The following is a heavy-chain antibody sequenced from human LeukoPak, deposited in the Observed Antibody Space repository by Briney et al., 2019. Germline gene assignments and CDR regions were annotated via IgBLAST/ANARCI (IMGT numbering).Heavy chain of an antibody. Sequence: PGGSLRLSCTASVFNFSSYAMTWVRHAPGKGLDWVSTLRAGGGDTFFSDSVKGRFSISRDNSKNTLFLQMDSLRADDTAIHYCSKILASGSGSYWGQGTLVLVSS. CDR1: VFNFSSYA. CDR2: LRAGGGDT. J-gene: IGHJ4*02. D-gene: IGHD3-10*01. CDR3: SKILASGSGSY. V-gene: IGHV3-23*01.